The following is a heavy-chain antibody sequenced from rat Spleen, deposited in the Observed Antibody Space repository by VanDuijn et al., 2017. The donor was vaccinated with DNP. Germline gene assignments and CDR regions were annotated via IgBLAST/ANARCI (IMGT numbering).Heavy chain of an antibody. CDR1: GFNFNDYW. Sequence: EVKLVESGGGLVQPGRSLKLSCAASGFNFNDYWMGWIRQAPGKGLEWIGEINKDSSTINYAPSLKDKFAISRDNAQNTLYLQMNYLGSEDTATYYCARVGFHGGAMDAWGQGTSVTVSS. V-gene: IGHV4-2*01. CDR3: ARVGFHGGAMDA. CDR2: INKDSSTI. D-gene: IGHD1-6*01. J-gene: IGHJ4*01.